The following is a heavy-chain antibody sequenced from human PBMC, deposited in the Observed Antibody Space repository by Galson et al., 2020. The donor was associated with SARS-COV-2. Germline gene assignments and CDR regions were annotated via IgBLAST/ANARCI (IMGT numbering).Heavy chain of an antibody. CDR2: ISAYNGNT. D-gene: IGHD2-2*01. CDR3: ARDFRIVVVPAAMAPPSRPALPGHYYYYGMDV. J-gene: IGHJ6*02. CDR1: GYTFTSYG. V-gene: IGHV1-18*01. Sequence: GASVKVSCKASGYTFTSYGISWVRQAPGQGLEWMGWISAYNGNTNYAQKLQGRVTMTTDTSTSTAYMELRSLRSDDTAVYYCARDFRIVVVPAAMAPPSRPALPGHYYYYGMDVWGQGTTVTVSS.